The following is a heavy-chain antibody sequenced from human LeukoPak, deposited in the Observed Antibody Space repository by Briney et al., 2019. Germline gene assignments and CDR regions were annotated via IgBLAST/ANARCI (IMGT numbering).Heavy chain of an antibody. CDR2: IYYNGNT. V-gene: IGHV4-59*01. CDR1: DGSINSYY. CDR3: ARGRSNYYGMDV. J-gene: IGHJ6*02. D-gene: IGHD1-26*01. Sequence: TLSLTXSVSDGSINSYYWNWIRRPPGKGLEWIGYIYYNGNTNYSPSLKSRVTISVDKSKKQFSLKVSSVTAADTAVYYCARGRSNYYGMDVWGQGTTVTVSS.